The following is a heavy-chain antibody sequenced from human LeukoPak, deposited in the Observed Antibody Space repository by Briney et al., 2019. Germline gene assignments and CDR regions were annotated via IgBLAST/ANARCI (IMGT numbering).Heavy chain of an antibody. CDR3: ARDLPSGYSYDFFDY. J-gene: IGHJ4*02. CDR2: ISSSSSYI. CDR1: GFIFSSYS. D-gene: IGHD5-18*01. Sequence: GGSLRLSCAASGFIFSSYSMNWVRQAPGKGLEWVSSISSSSSYIYYADSVKGRFTISRDNAKNSLYLQMNSLRAEDAAVYYCARDLPSGYSYDFFDYWGQGTLVTVPS. V-gene: IGHV3-21*01.